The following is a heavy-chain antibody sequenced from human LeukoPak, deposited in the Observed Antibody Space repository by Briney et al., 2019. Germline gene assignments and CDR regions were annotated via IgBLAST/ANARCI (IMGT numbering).Heavy chain of an antibody. V-gene: IGHV4-59*01. Sequence: SETLSLNCTVSGGSISSYFWSWIRQPPGKGLEWIGYIYYSGSTNYNPSLKSRVTISVDTSKNQFSLKLSSVTAADTAVYYCARDQFRSGYEYWGQGTLVTVSS. CDR2: IYYSGST. CDR1: GGSISSYF. J-gene: IGHJ4*02. CDR3: ARDQFRSGYEY. D-gene: IGHD5-12*01.